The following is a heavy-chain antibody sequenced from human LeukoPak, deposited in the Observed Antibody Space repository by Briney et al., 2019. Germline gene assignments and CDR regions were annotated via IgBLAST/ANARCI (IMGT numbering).Heavy chain of an antibody. CDR3: AREPSSGYADY. CDR1: GYTFISYG. Sequence: ASVKVSCKASGYTFISYGISWVRQAPGQGLEWMGWISAYNGNINYVQKLQGRVTMTTDTSTSTAYMELRSLRSDDTAVYYCAREPSSGYADYWGQGTLVTVSS. J-gene: IGHJ4*02. CDR2: ISAYNGNI. V-gene: IGHV1-18*01. D-gene: IGHD3-3*01.